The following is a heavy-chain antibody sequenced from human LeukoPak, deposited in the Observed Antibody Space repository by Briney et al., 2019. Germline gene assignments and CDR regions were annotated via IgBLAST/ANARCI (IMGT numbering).Heavy chain of an antibody. CDR1: GFTFNSYS. Sequence: GGSLRLSCAASGFTFNSYSMHWVRPAPGKGLEWVTAISDDETYKFYADSVKGRFTISRDNSKNTLYLQMNSLRAEDTAVYYCAKGGEQVTWNFQNWGQGTLVTVSS. CDR3: AKGGEQVTWNFQN. CDR2: ISDDETYK. D-gene: IGHD1/OR15-1a*01. V-gene: IGHV3-30-3*01. J-gene: IGHJ1*01.